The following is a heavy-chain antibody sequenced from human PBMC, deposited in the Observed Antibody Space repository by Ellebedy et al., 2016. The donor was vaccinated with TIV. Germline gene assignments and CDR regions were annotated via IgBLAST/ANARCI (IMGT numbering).Heavy chain of an antibody. CDR3: ARDREYYYDSSGYVY. CDR2: ISWNSGSI. Sequence: SLKISCAASGFTFDDYAMHWVRQAPGKGLEWVSGISWNSGSIGYADSVKGRFTISRDNAKNSLYLQMNSLRAEDTAVYYCARDREYYYDSSGYVYWGQGTLVTVSS. J-gene: IGHJ4*02. V-gene: IGHV3-9*01. D-gene: IGHD3-22*01. CDR1: GFTFDDYA.